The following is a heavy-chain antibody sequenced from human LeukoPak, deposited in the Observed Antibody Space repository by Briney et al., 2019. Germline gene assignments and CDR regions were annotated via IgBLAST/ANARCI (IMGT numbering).Heavy chain of an antibody. D-gene: IGHD3-10*01. J-gene: IGHJ6*02. Sequence: GGSLRLSCAASGFTFSTYHMNWVRQAPGKGLEWVSAISGSGGSTYYADSVKGRFTISRDNSKNTLYLQMNSLRAEDTAVYYCAKAYGSGSGSYYYYGMDVWGQGTTVTVSS. CDR1: GFTFSTYH. CDR3: AKAYGSGSGSYYYYGMDV. CDR2: ISGSGGST. V-gene: IGHV3-23*01.